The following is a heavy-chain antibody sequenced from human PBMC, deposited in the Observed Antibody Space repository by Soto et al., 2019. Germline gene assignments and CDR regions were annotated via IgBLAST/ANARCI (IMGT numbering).Heavy chain of an antibody. Sequence: GGSLRLSCEGPGFTFSDYGFHWVRQAPGKGLEWVAMISYDGSDRYYRDSVQGRFTISRDDSRNTVFLQMNSLRTEDTAMYYCARSTYCNGGSCYPQYWGPGTLVTVSS. D-gene: IGHD2-15*01. CDR3: ARSTYCNGGSCYPQY. V-gene: IGHV3-30*03. J-gene: IGHJ4*02. CDR2: ISYDGSDR. CDR1: GFTFSDYG.